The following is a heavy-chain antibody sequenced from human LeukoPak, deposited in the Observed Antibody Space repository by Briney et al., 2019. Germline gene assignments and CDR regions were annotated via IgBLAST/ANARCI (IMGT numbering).Heavy chain of an antibody. CDR3: AREED. CDR1: GFTFRSYT. J-gene: IGHJ4*02. V-gene: IGHV3-21*01. Sequence: PGGSLRLSPAASGFTFRSYTMNGVRPAPGKGLEWVSSISSSSSYIYYADSVKGRFTISRDNAKNSLYLKMNSLRAEDTAVYYCAREEDWGQGTLVTVSS. CDR2: ISSSSSYI.